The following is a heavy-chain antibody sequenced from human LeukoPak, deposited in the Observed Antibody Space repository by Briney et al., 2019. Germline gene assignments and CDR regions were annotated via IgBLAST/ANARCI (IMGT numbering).Heavy chain of an antibody. V-gene: IGHV1-46*01. D-gene: IGHD3-3*01. J-gene: IGHJ4*02. CDR3: ARDPPLFGWSGYYFDY. CDR1: GYTFTSYY. Sequence: GAPVKVSCKASGYTFTSYYMHWVRQAPGQGLEWMGIINPSGGSTSYAQKFQGRVTMTRDTSTSTVYMELSSLRSEDTAVYYCARDPPLFGWSGYYFDYWGQGTLVTVSS. CDR2: INPSGGST.